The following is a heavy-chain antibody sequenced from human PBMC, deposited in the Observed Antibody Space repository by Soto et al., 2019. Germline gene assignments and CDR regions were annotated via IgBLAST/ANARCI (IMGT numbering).Heavy chain of an antibody. CDR3: ARSFGVVTDSDF. V-gene: IGHV1-3*01. J-gene: IGHJ4*02. CDR2: INAGNGNT. D-gene: IGHD3-3*01. Sequence: GASVKVSCKASGYTFTSYAMHWVRQAPGQRLEWMGWINAGNGNTKYSQKFQGRVTITRDTSASTAYMELSSLRSEDTAVYYCARSFGVVTDSDFCGQGILVTVSS. CDR1: GYTFTSYA.